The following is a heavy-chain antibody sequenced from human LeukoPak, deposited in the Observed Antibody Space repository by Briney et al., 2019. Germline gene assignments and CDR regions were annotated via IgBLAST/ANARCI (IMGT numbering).Heavy chain of an antibody. Sequence: SETLSLTCTVSGGSISSGSYYWSWIRQPAGKGLEWIGRIYTSGSTNYNPSLKSRLTISVDTSKNQFSPKLSSVTAADTAVYYCARYNWNDVLFDSWGQGTLVTVSS. CDR1: GGSISSGSYY. D-gene: IGHD1-20*01. CDR2: IYTSGST. CDR3: ARYNWNDVLFDS. V-gene: IGHV4-61*02. J-gene: IGHJ4*02.